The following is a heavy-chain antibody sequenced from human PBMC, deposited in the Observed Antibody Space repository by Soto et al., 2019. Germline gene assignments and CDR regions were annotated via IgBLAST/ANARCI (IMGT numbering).Heavy chain of an antibody. J-gene: IGHJ6*03. CDR3: ARGTYSSSWYNYYYYMDV. Sequence: GGSLRLSCAASGFTFSSYWMHWVRQAPGKGLVWVSRINSDGSSTSYADSVKGRFTISRDNAKNTLYLQMNSLRAEDTAVYYCARGTYSSSWYNYYYYMDVWGKGTTVTVSS. V-gene: IGHV3-74*01. CDR2: INSDGSST. D-gene: IGHD6-13*01. CDR1: GFTFSSYW.